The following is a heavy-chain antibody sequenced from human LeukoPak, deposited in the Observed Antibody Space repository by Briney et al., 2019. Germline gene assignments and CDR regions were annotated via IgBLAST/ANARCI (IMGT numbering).Heavy chain of an antibody. J-gene: IGHJ4*02. V-gene: IGHV1-2*02. CDR1: GYSFTDYY. D-gene: IGHD5-18*01. CDR2: INPNSGGT. CDR3: ARPVRGHSYGLAGDY. Sequence: GASVKVSCKASGYSFTDYYIHWVRQAPGQGLEWMGWINPNSGGTNYARKFEGRFTMTRDTSIRTAYMELSGLRSDDTAFYFCARPVRGHSYGLAGDYWGQGTLITVSS.